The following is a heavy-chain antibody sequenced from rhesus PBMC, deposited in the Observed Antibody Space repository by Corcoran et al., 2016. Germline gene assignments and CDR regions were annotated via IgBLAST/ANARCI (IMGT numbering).Heavy chain of an antibody. CDR1: GGSISDDYY. D-gene: IGHD3-3*01. Sequence: QVQLQESGPGLVKPSETLSLTCDVSGGSISDDYYWSWIRQTPGKGLGWIGYIYASGGRTNYNPSRKNRVTISIDTSKNQFSLKLSSVTAADTAVYYCGRCMGYKFWTGYCHDLDYWGQGVLVTVSS. CDR2: IYASGGRT. V-gene: IGHV4-106*01. CDR3: GRCMGYKFWTGYCHDLDY. J-gene: IGHJ4*01.